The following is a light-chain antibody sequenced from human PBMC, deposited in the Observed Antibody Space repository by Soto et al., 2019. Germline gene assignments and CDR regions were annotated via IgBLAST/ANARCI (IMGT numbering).Light chain of an antibody. CDR3: QSYASSLSGWV. J-gene: IGLJ3*02. CDR2: GNS. CDR1: SSNIGAGYD. Sequence: QSALTQPPSVSGAPGQRVTISCTGSSSNIGAGYDVHWYQQLPGTAPKLLIYGNSNRPSGVPDRFSGSKSGTSASLAITGLQAEDEADYYCQSYASSLSGWVFGGGTKVTVL. V-gene: IGLV1-40*01.